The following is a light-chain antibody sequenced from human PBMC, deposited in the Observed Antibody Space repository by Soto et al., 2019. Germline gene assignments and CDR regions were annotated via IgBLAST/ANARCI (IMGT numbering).Light chain of an antibody. Sequence: EIVLTQSPATLSLSPGERATLSCRASQSVSSYLAWYQQKPGQAPRLLIYDASNRATGIPARFSGSGSVTDFTLTISSLEPEDFAVYYCQQRSNWPPKLSFGGGTKVEIK. V-gene: IGKV3-11*01. CDR2: DAS. CDR1: QSVSSY. CDR3: QQRSNWPPKLS. J-gene: IGKJ4*01.